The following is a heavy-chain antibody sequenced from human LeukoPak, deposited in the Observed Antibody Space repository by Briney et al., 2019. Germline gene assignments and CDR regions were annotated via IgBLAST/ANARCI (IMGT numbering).Heavy chain of an antibody. CDR1: GGSFSGYY. CDR2: INHSGST. D-gene: IGHD2-15*01. Sequence: PSETLSLTCAVYGGSFSGYYWSWIRQPPGKGLEWIGEINHSGSTNYNPSLKSRVTISVDTSENQFSLKLSSVTAADTAVYCCAIRAAREFDPWGQGTLVTVSS. CDR3: AIRAAREFDP. V-gene: IGHV4-34*01. J-gene: IGHJ5*02.